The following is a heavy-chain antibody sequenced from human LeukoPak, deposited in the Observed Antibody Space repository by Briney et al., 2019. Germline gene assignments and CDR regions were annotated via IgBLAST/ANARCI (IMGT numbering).Heavy chain of an antibody. CDR3: ARMLAVAGHDY. D-gene: IGHD6-19*01. V-gene: IGHV3-48*03. J-gene: IGHJ4*02. Sequence: GGSLRLSCAASGFTFSSYEMNWVRQAPGKGLEWVSYIGSSGSTIYYADSVKGRFTISRDNAKNSLYLQMNSLRAEDMAVYYCARMLAVAGHDYWGQGTLVTVSS. CDR1: GFTFSSYE. CDR2: IGSSGSTI.